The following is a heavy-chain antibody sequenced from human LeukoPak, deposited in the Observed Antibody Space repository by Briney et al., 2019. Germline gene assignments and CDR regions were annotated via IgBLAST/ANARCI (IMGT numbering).Heavy chain of an antibody. CDR1: GFTFSSCA. J-gene: IGHJ4*02. D-gene: IGHD6-13*01. V-gene: IGHV3-23*01. CDR3: AKGPHSSSWFYFDY. CDR2: ITGSGGST. Sequence: GGSLRLSCAASGFTFSSCAMNWVRQAPGKGLEWVSTITGSGGSTYYADSVKGRFTISRDNSKNTLYLQMNSQRAEDTAIYYCAKGPHSSSWFYFDYWGQGTLVAVSS.